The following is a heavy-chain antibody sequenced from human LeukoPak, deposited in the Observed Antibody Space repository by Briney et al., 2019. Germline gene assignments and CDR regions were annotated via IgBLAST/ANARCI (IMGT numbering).Heavy chain of an antibody. CDR2: IWFDGSNK. CDR1: GFTFSSYG. V-gene: IGHV3-33*06. CDR3: AKAVAATGHYYFGMDV. J-gene: IGHJ6*02. D-gene: IGHD6-19*01. Sequence: GRSLRLSCTASGFTFSSYGMHWVRQAPGKGLEWVAVIWFDGSNKYYADSVKGRLTISRDNSKSTLYLQMNSLRAEDTAVYYCAKAVAATGHYYFGMDVWGQGTTVTVSS.